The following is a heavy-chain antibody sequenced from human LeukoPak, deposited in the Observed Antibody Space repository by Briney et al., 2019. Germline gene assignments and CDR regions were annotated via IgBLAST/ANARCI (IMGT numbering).Heavy chain of an antibody. CDR1: GGSISSSSYY. CDR3: ARRVVPAAIFVGWFDP. V-gene: IGHV4-39*01. Sequence: PSETLSLTCTVSGGSISSSSYYWGWIRQPPGKGLEWIGSIYYSGSTYYNPSLKSRVTISVDTPKNQFSLKLSSVTAADTAVYYCARRVVPAAIFVGWFDPWGQGTLVTVFS. D-gene: IGHD2-2*01. J-gene: IGHJ5*02. CDR2: IYYSGST.